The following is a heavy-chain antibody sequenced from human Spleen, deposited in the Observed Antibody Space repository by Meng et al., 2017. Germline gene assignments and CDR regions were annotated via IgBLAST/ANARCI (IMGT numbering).Heavy chain of an antibody. V-gene: IGHV1-2*06. J-gene: IGHJ4*02. D-gene: IGHD6-25*01. CDR1: GYTFTNYY. CDR3: ARDEDISAAGKLFGDY. Sequence: ASVKVSCKASGYTFTNYYMHWVRQAPGQGLEWMGRINPNSGGTDYAQKFQGRVTMTRDTSISTAYMELSGLRSDDTAMYYCARDEDISAAGKLFGDYWGQGTLVTVSS. CDR2: INPNSGGT.